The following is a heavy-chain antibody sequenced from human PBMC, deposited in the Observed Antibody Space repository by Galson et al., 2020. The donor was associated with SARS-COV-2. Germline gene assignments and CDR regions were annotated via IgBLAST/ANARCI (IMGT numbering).Heavy chain of an antibody. J-gene: IGHJ4*02. CDR3: ATWRHQEILY. V-gene: IGHV3-23*01. Sequence: GGSLRLSCAASGFTFSSNAMSWVRQAPGKGLEWVSTISGSGGTTYYAGSVKGRFTISRDNSKNSLYLQMNSLSAEDTAVYYCATWRHQEILYWGQGTLVTVSS. CDR2: ISGSGGTT. CDR1: GFTFSSNA.